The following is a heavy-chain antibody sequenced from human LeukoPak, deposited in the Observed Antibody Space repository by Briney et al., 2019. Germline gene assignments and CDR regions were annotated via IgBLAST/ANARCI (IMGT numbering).Heavy chain of an antibody. J-gene: IGHJ6*02. CDR2: IYTSGST. V-gene: IGHV4-61*02. CDR1: GGSISSGSYY. CDR3: ARGDYGDYGDFYYYGLDV. D-gene: IGHD4-17*01. Sequence: SETLSLTCTVSGGSISSGSYYWSWIRQPAGKGLEWIGRIYTSGSTNYNPALKSRVTISVDRSKNQFSLKLNSVTAADTAVYYCARGDYGDYGDFYYYGLDVWGQGTTVTVSS.